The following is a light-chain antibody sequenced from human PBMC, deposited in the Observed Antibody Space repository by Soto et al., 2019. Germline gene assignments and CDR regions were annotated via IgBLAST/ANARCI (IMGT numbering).Light chain of an antibody. CDR3: LQYNDWPPIT. Sequence: EIMMTQSPATLSVSPGESATLTCRASQSVSNNFAWYQHEPGQAPRLLIYYASTRATGIPARFSGSGSGTEFALTISSLQSEDFSLYSCLQYNDWPPITFGQGTRLE. V-gene: IGKV3-15*01. J-gene: IGKJ5*01. CDR1: QSVSNN. CDR2: YAS.